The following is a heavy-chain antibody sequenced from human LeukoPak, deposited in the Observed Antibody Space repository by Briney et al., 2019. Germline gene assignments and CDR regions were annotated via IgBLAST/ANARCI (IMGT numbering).Heavy chain of an antibody. Sequence: ASVKVSCKASGYSFSDYYINGVGPAPGQGPEWMGWINPDSGGTNYAQKFQGRVTMTRDTSITTVYMELSRLRFDDTAVFYCTREARAGNWFDPWGQGTLVTVS. CDR1: GYSFSDYY. D-gene: IGHD5-12*01. V-gene: IGHV1-2*02. CDR3: TREARAGNWFDP. CDR2: INPDSGGT. J-gene: IGHJ5*02.